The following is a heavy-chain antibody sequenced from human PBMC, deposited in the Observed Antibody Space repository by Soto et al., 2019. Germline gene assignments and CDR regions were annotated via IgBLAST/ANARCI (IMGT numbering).Heavy chain of an antibody. CDR3: AITYCRDNSCPRDFDF. CDR1: GGTFNTYT. Sequence: QVQVVQSGAEVKKPESSVKVSCKPSGGTFNTYTVNWVRLAPGHGLEWMGRFIPILDMANYAQKLQDRVTIPADRSTFTAYMELNSLTSDDTAVYYCAITYCRDNSCPRDFDFWGPGTRVTVSS. J-gene: IGHJ4*02. CDR2: FIPILDMA. V-gene: IGHV1-69*02. D-gene: IGHD2-21*01.